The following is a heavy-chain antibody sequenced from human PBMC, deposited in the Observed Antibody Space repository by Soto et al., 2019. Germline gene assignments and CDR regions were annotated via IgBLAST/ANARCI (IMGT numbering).Heavy chain of an antibody. D-gene: IGHD3-22*01. Sequence: SETLSLTCTVSGGSISSYYWSWIRQPAGKGLEWIGRIYTSGSTAYNPSLKSRVTMSVDTSKNQFSLKLNSVTAADTAVFYCARVYDSSGYYWGDAFDIWGQGTMVTVSS. V-gene: IGHV4-4*07. J-gene: IGHJ3*02. CDR2: IYTSGST. CDR3: ARVYDSSGYYWGDAFDI. CDR1: GGSISSYY.